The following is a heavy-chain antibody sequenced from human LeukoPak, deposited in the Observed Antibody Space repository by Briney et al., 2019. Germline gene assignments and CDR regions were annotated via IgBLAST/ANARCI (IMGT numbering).Heavy chain of an antibody. V-gene: IGHV1-58*02. D-gene: IGHD2-8*01. CDR3: AKPNRYCTNGVCPNPPGY. Sequence: VKVSCKASGFTFTSSAMQWVRQARGQRLEWIGWIVVGSGNTNYAQKFQERVTITRDMSTSTAYMELSSLRSEDTAVYYCAKPNRYCTNGVCPNPPGYWGQGTLVTVSS. CDR2: IVVGSGNT. CDR1: GFTFTSSA. J-gene: IGHJ4*02.